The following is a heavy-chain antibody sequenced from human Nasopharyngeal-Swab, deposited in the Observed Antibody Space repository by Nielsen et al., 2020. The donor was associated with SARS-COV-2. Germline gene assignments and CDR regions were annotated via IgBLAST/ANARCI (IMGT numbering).Heavy chain of an antibody. D-gene: IGHD5-12*01. CDR3: VRPEGVATSFKYYFQYGMDV. J-gene: IGHJ6*02. Sequence: GEFLKISCKGVGYSFSDYWIAWVRQMPGKGLEWMGTIYPDDSETKNSPSFQGQVTLSADKSISTAYLQWSSLKASDTAMYYCVRPEGVATSFKYYFQYGMDVWGQGTMVTVPS. CDR1: GYSFSDYW. V-gene: IGHV5-51*01. CDR2: IYPDDSET.